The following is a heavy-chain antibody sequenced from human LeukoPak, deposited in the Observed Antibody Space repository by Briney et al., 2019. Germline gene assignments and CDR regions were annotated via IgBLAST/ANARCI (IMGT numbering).Heavy chain of an antibody. V-gene: IGHV3-30*02. Sequence: GGSLRLSCAASGFTFSNYAIHWVRQAPGKGLEWVAFIQYDGSEKYYPDSVKGRFTISRDNSKSTVYLQMNSLRVEDTAVYYCARGPTMKMDVWGKGTTVTVSS. CDR1: GFTFSNYA. D-gene: IGHD3-22*01. CDR3: ARGPTMKMDV. CDR2: IQYDGSEK. J-gene: IGHJ6*04.